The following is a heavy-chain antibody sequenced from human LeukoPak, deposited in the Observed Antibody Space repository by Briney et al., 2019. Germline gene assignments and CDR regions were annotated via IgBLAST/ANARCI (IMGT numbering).Heavy chain of an antibody. CDR3: VRVPAAEGDWFDP. J-gene: IGHJ5*02. D-gene: IGHD2-2*01. CDR2: IYPGDSDT. V-gene: IGHV5-51*01. Sequence: GESLKISCKGSGYSFTSYWIGWVRQMPGKGLEWMGIIYPGDSDTRYSPSFQGQVTISADKSISTAYLQWSSLKASDTAMYYCVRVPAAEGDWFDPWGQGTLVTVSS. CDR1: GYSFTSYW.